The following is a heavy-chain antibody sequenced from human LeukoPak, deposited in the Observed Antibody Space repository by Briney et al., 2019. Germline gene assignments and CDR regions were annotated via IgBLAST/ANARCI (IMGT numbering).Heavy chain of an antibody. J-gene: IGHJ2*01. CDR3: ARGYCSGGSCPRIWYFDL. CDR1: GGSISSYY. D-gene: IGHD2-15*01. Sequence: SETLSLTCTVSGGSISSYYWSWIRQPPGKGLEWIGYIYYSGSTNYNPSLKSRVAISVDTSKNQFSLKLSSVTAADTAVYYCARGYCSGGSCPRIWYFDLWGRGTLVTVSS. CDR2: IYYSGST. V-gene: IGHV4-59*01.